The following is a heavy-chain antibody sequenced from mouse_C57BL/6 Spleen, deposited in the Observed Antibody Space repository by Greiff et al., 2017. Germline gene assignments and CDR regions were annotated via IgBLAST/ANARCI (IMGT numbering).Heavy chain of an antibody. CDR2: INHNNGGT. CDR1: GYTFTDYY. J-gene: IGHJ4*01. Sequence: EVQLQQSGPELVKPGASVKISCKASGYTFTDYYMNWVKQSHGKSLEWIGDINHNNGGTSYNQKFKGKATLTVDKSSSTAYMELRSLTSEDSAVYYCARRGYGGYYYAMDYWGQGTSVTVSS. D-gene: IGHD2-2*01. CDR3: ARRGYGGYYYAMDY. V-gene: IGHV1-26*01.